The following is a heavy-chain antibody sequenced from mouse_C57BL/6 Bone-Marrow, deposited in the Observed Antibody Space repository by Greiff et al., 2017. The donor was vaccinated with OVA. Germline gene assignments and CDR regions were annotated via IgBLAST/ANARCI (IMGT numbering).Heavy chain of an antibody. CDR2: IDPENGDT. J-gene: IGHJ2*01. Sequence: EVQLQQSGAELVRPGASVKLSCTASGFNIKDYYMHWVKQRPEQGLEWIGWIDPENGDTEYASKFQGKATITADTSSNTAYLQLSSLTSEDTAVYYCTTFYGNYGFDYWGQGTTLTVSS. CDR1: GFNIKDYY. CDR3: TTFYGNYGFDY. D-gene: IGHD2-1*01. V-gene: IGHV14-4*01.